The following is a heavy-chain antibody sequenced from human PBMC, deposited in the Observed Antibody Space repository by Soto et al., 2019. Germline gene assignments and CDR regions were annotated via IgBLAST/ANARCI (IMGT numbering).Heavy chain of an antibody. J-gene: IGHJ6*01. CDR1: GDTFSRHY. CDR3: STRVKGDFDV. D-gene: IGHD3-3*01. Sequence: QVQLMQPGAEVMKPGASMTFSCKASGDTFSRHYVHWVRQAPGQGLEWMGRVDPVNGDTTYSQEFQGRVTMTSDTSTNTVYMVLSSLKSDETAVYYCSTRVKGDFDVWGQGTTVVVS. CDR2: VDPVNGDT. V-gene: IGHV1-46*03.